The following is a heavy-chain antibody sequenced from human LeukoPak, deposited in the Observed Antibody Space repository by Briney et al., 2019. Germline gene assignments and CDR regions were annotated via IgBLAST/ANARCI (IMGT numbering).Heavy chain of an antibody. CDR2: ISSSGGTI. CDR1: GFTFSDYY. J-gene: IGHJ3*02. V-gene: IGHV3-11*01. D-gene: IGHD2-21*01. Sequence: GGSLRLSCAASGFTFSDYYMSWIRQAPGKGLEWLLYISSSGGTIDSAESVKGRFTVSRDNDKNSLYLQMNSLRADDTAVYYCARIILWSTNAFDIWGQGTMVSVSS. CDR3: ARIILWSTNAFDI.